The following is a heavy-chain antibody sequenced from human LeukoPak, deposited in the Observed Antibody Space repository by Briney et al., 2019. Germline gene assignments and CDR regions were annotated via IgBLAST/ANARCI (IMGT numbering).Heavy chain of an antibody. V-gene: IGHV1-69*13. D-gene: IGHD1-14*01. CDR1: GGTFSSYA. CDR3: ARQSLNDPQPQGYYGMDV. J-gene: IGHJ6*02. Sequence: SVKVSCKASGGTFSSYAISWVQQAPGQGLEWMGGIIPIFGTANYAQKFQGRVTITADESTSTAYMELSSLRSEDTAVYYCARQSLNDPQPQGYYGMDVWGQGTTVTVSS. CDR2: IIPIFGTA.